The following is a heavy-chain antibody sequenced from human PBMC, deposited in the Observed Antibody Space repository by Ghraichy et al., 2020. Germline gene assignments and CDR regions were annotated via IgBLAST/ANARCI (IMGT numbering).Heavy chain of an antibody. CDR2: ISGSGVST. J-gene: IGHJ4*02. D-gene: IGHD1-7*01. V-gene: IGHV3-23*01. Sequence: GGSLRLSCAASGFTFSRYAMNWVRQAPGKGLEWVSAISGSGVSTYYADSVKGRFTISRDNSKNTVFLQMNSLRAEDPAVYYCAKAPLNWNYVADYWGQGTLVTVSS. CDR1: GFTFSRYA. CDR3: AKAPLNWNYVADY.